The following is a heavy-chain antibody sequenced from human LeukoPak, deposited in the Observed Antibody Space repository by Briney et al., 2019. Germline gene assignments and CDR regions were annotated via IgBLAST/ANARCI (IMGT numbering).Heavy chain of an antibody. CDR2: ISSSSSYI. Sequence: GGSLRLSCAASGFTFSSYSMNWVRQAPGKGLEWVSSISSSSSYIYYADSVKGRFTISRDNAKNSLYLQMNSLRAEDTAVYYCAKGEVGYSYGFNWFDPWGQGTLVTVSS. J-gene: IGHJ5*02. V-gene: IGHV3-21*04. D-gene: IGHD5-18*01. CDR1: GFTFSSYS. CDR3: AKGEVGYSYGFNWFDP.